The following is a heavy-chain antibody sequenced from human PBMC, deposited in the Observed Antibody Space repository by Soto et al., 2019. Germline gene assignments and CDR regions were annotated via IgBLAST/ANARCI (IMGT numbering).Heavy chain of an antibody. CDR1: GGTFSSYT. V-gene: IGHV1-69*08. J-gene: IGHJ6*03. D-gene: IGHD2-2*03. Sequence: QGRLGKSGSEVKKPGSSVNVYCTASGGTFSSYTISWVRQAPGQGLEWMGRIIPILGIANYAQKFHGRVTITADKSTRTAYMEMSSLRTEDTAVYYYARESLELQLDAGYSFDLYYRDFLGKGSTVPVSS. CDR2: IIPILGIA. CDR3: ARESLELQLDAGYSFDLYYRDF.